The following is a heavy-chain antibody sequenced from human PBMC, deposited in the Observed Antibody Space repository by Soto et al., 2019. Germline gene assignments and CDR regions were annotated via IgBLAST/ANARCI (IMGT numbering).Heavy chain of an antibody. D-gene: IGHD5-18*01. CDR3: ARAAGYSYGSYYYYYGMDV. CDR2: IGTAGDT. Sequence: EVQLVESGGGLVQPGGSLRLSCAASGFTFSSYDMHWVRQATGKGLEWVSVIGTAGDTYYPGSVKGRFTISRENAKNSFYLQMNSLRAEDTAVYYCARAAGYSYGSYYYYYGMDVWGQGTTVTDSS. V-gene: IGHV3-13*01. J-gene: IGHJ6*02. CDR1: GFTFSSYD.